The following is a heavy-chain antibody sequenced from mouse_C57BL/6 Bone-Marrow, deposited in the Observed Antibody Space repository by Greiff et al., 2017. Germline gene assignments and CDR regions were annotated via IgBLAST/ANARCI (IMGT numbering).Heavy chain of an antibody. D-gene: IGHD1-1*01. V-gene: IGHV1-64*01. J-gene: IGHJ2*01. Sequence: QVPLQQPGAELVKPGASVKLSCKASGYPFTSYWMHWVQQRPGQGLEWIGMIHPNSGSTNYNAKFKIKATITVDKSSSTAYMQLSSLTSEVSAVYYCARGRYYYGSSRYYFDYWGQGTTLTGSS. CDR3: ARGRYYYGSSRYYFDY. CDR1: GYPFTSYW. CDR2: IHPNSGST.